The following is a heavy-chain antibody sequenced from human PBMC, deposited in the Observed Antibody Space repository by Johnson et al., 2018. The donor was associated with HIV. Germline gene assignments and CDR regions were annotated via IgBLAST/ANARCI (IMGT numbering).Heavy chain of an antibody. CDR1: GFTFSDYY. CDR2: ISSSGSTR. Sequence: QVQLVESGGGLVKPGGSLRLSCAASGFTFSDYYMSWIRQAPGKGLEWISYISSSGSTRYYADSVKGRFTISRDNAKNALYLQMNSLRAEDTAVYYCASRGVVMTAIPNFGAFDIWGQGTMVTVSS. J-gene: IGHJ3*02. CDR3: ASRGVVMTAIPNFGAFDI. D-gene: IGHD2-21*02. V-gene: IGHV3-11*04.